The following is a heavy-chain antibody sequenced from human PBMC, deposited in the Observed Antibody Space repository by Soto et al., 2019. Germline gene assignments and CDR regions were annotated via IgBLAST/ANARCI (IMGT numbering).Heavy chain of an antibody. Sequence: QVQLVQSGAEVKKPGSSVKVSCKASGGTFSSYAISWVRQAPGQGLEWMGGIIPIFGTANYAQKFQGRVTITADKPTGTAYMEPSSLRSEDTAVYYCARHSPYSSGWLGPFDIWGQGTMVTVSS. CDR3: ARHSPYSSGWLGPFDI. CDR2: IIPIFGTA. CDR1: GGTFSSYA. D-gene: IGHD6-19*01. J-gene: IGHJ3*02. V-gene: IGHV1-69*06.